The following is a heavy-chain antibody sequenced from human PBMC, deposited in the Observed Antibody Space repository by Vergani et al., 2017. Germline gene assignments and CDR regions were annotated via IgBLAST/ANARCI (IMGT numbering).Heavy chain of an antibody. CDR3: ARVNTETNGHLYYYYYMDV. CDR2: IDHTGRP. Sequence: QVQLQQWGGGLLKPSETLSLTCVVNGGSFTSYHWTWIRQSPGEGLKWVGEIDHTGRPNYNPSLKSRLTMSVDKSRNQFSLTLNSVTATDTAIYFCARVNTETNGHLYYYYYMDVWGQGTAVTVS. V-gene: IGHV4-34*01. D-gene: IGHD4-11*01. J-gene: IGHJ6*03. CDR1: GGSFTSYH.